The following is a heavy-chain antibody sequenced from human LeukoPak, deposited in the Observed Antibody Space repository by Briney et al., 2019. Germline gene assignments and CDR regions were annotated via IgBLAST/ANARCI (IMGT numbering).Heavy chain of an antibody. CDR1: GFTFSSYA. Sequence: GGSLRLSCAASGFTFSSYAMSWVRQAPGKGLEWVSAISGSGRSTYYADSVKGRFTISRDNSKNTLYLQMNSLRAEDTAIYYCAKHLWFGEPKDYFDYWGQGTLVTVSS. V-gene: IGHV3-23*01. D-gene: IGHD3-10*01. J-gene: IGHJ4*02. CDR2: ISGSGRST. CDR3: AKHLWFGEPKDYFDY.